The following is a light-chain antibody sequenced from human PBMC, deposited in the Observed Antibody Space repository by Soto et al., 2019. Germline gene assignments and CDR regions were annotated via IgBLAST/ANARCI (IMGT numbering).Light chain of an antibody. Sequence: QSALTQPASVSGSPGQSITISCTGTSSNVGAYNYVSWYQHHPGKAPKLIIYEVANRPFGVSNRFSGSKSGNTASLTISGLQAEDEADYYCSSYTDSNTVLFGGGTKLTVL. CDR1: SSNVGAYNY. CDR2: EVA. J-gene: IGLJ2*01. V-gene: IGLV2-14*01. CDR3: SSYTDSNTVL.